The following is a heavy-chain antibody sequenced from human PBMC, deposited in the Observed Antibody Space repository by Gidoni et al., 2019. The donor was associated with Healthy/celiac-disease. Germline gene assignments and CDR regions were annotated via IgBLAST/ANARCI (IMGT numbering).Heavy chain of an antibody. Sequence: EVQLVEYGGGLVQPGGSLRRACAASGITFSSYAMSGVRQAPGKGLEWVSAFSGSGGSTYYAASVKRRFTISRDNSKNTLYLQMNSLRAEDTAVYYCAKAAGTCSGGSCYYYYGMDVWGQGTTVTVSS. CDR2: FSGSGGST. CDR1: GITFSSYA. J-gene: IGHJ6*02. V-gene: IGHV3-23*04. CDR3: AKAAGTCSGGSCYYYYGMDV. D-gene: IGHD2-15*01.